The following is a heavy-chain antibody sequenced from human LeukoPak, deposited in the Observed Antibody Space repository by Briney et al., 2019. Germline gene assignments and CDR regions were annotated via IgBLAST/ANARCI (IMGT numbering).Heavy chain of an antibody. CDR2: IIPIFGTA. J-gene: IGHJ5*02. CDR1: GGTFSSYA. CDR3: ARDLGYCSGGSCYSWFDP. Sequence: GASVKVSCTASGGTFSSYAISWVRQAPGQGLEWMGGIIPIFGTANYAQKFQGRVTITADESTSTAYMELSSLRSEDTAVYYCARDLGYCSGGSCYSWFDPWGQGTLVTVSS. D-gene: IGHD2-15*01. V-gene: IGHV1-69*13.